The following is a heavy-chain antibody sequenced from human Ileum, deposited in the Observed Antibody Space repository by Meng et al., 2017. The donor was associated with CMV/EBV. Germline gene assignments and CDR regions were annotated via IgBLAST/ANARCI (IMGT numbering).Heavy chain of an antibody. J-gene: IGHJ4*02. CDR3: AHGNYKSSAYYYDY. CDR1: GFSLSTSGVG. Sequence: QIPLKESGPPLVKPTQTLTLTCTFSGFSLSTSGVGVGWIRQPPGKALEWLAVIYWDDDKSCSPSLKSRLTITKDTSKKQVVLTMTNMDPVDTATYYCAHGNYKSSAYYYDYWGQGTLVTVSS. CDR2: IYWDDDK. V-gene: IGHV2-5*02. D-gene: IGHD3-22*01.